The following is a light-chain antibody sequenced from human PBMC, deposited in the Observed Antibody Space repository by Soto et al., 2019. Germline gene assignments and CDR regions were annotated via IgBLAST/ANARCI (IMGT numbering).Light chain of an antibody. Sequence: EILMTQSPATLSASPGERATISCRASQSISSNLAWYQQKPGQAPRLLSYGASPRATGIPARFSGSGAGREVILPISSLQSEDVAEYYCQQYNKWQLTFGGGTKVEIK. CDR1: QSISSN. CDR3: QQYNKWQLT. J-gene: IGKJ4*01. V-gene: IGKV3-15*01. CDR2: GAS.